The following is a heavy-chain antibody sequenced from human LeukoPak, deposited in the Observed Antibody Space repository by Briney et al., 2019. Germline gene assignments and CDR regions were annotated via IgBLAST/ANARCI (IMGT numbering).Heavy chain of an antibody. CDR1: GYTFTSCG. Sequence: ASVKVSRKASGYTFTSCGINWVRQAPGQGLEWMGGICAFNGNTNYVQRFQGRVTMTTDTSTSTAYMQLRSLRSDDTAVYYCARGYCSGGSCLDDWGQGTLVTVSS. V-gene: IGHV1-18*01. CDR3: ARGYCSGGSCLDD. D-gene: IGHD2-15*01. CDR2: ICAFNGNT. J-gene: IGHJ4*02.